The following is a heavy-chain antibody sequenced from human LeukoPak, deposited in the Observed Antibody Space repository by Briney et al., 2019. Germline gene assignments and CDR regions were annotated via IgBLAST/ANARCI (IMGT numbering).Heavy chain of an antibody. J-gene: IGHJ4*02. V-gene: IGHV1-18*01. Sequence: GASVKVSCKASGYTFTSYGFSWVRQAPGQGLEWMGWISAYNGNINFAQKFQDRITMTADTSKKTVYMELRSLRSDDTAVYYCARLVYGDPFDYWGQGTLVTVSS. CDR2: ISAYNGNI. D-gene: IGHD4-17*01. CDR1: GYTFTSYG. CDR3: ARLVYGDPFDY.